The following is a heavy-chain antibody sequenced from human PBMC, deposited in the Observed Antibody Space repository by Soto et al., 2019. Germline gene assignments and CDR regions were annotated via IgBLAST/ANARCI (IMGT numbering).Heavy chain of an antibody. Sequence: SETLSLTCTVSGGSISSSSYYWGWIRQPPGKGLEWIGSIYYSGSTYYNPSLKSRVTISVDTSKNQFSLKLSSVTAADTAVYYCARHEAAAEWFDPWGQGTLVTVSS. CDR2: IYYSGST. CDR3: ARHEAAAEWFDP. D-gene: IGHD6-13*01. CDR1: GGSISSSSYY. V-gene: IGHV4-39*01. J-gene: IGHJ5*02.